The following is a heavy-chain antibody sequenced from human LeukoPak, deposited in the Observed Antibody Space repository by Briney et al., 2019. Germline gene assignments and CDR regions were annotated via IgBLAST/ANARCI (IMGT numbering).Heavy chain of an antibody. J-gene: IGHJ6*03. D-gene: IGHD6-19*01. CDR3: ARVGWGAVAGRENHYAYYYMDV. CDR1: GYTFTGYY. CDR2: INPNSGGT. Sequence: ASVKVSCKASGYTFTGYYMHWVRQAPGQGLEWMGWINPNSGGTNYAQKFQGRVTMTRDTSISTAYMELSGLRSEDTAVYYCARVGWGAVAGRENHYAYYYMDVWGAGTTVTISS. V-gene: IGHV1-2*02.